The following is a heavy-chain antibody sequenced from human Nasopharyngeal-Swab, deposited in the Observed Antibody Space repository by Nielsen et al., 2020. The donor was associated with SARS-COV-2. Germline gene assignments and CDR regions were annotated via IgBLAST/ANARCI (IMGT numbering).Heavy chain of an antibody. CDR2: IYYSGST. V-gene: IGHV4-39*07. J-gene: IGHJ6*02. CDR3: ARDYCSSTSCYGPSYYYGMDV. Sequence: SETLSLTCTVYGGSISSSSYYWGWIRQPPGKGLEWIGSIYYSGSTYYNPSLKSRVTISVDTSKNQFSLKLSSVTAADTAVYYCARDYCSSTSCYGPSYYYGMDVWGQGTTVTVSS. CDR1: GGSISSSSYY. D-gene: IGHD2-2*01.